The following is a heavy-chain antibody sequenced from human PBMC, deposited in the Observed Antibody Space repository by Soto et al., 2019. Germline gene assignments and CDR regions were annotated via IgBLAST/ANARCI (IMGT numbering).Heavy chain of an antibody. D-gene: IGHD3-22*01. CDR1: GYTFTSYY. J-gene: IGHJ3*02. CDR3: ARAPYYYDSSGYYWSAFDI. CDR2: INPSGGST. Sequence: ASVKASCKASGYTFTSYYMHWVRQAPGQGLEWMGIINPSGGSTSYAQKFQGRVTMTRDTSTSTVYMELSSLRSEDTAVYYCARAPYYYDSSGYYWSAFDIWGQGTMVTVSS. V-gene: IGHV1-46*01.